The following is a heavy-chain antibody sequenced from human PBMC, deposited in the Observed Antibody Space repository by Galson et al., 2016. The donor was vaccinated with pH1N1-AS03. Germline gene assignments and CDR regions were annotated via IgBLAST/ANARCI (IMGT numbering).Heavy chain of an antibody. D-gene: IGHD3-22*01. J-gene: IGHJ2*01. CDR1: GFTFNNFA. Sequence: SLRLSCAASGFTFNNFAMGWVRQAPGKGLEWVSGISSSGATTNYADSVRGRFTISRDTSKKTMHLQMNSLRVEDTVLYYCAKWSYRFDSSGYVGYFDLWGRGTLVTVS. V-gene: IGHV3-23*01. CDR3: AKWSYRFDSSGYVGYFDL. CDR2: ISSSGATT.